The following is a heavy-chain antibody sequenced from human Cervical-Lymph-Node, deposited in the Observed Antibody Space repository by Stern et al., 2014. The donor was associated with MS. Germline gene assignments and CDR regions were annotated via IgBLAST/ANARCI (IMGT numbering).Heavy chain of an antibody. Sequence: EVQLVESGGGLVQPGGSLRLSCAVSGFSVSTNYMYWVRQAPGKGLECVSFIYIYGRTSYADSVMGRFAISRDDSKNTLYLEMNSLRAEDTAVYYCARAGVWDVLDNWGQGTLVTVSS. J-gene: IGHJ4*02. CDR2: IYIYGRT. CDR1: GFSVSTNY. D-gene: IGHD3-3*01. CDR3: ARAGVWDVLDN. V-gene: IGHV3-53*01.